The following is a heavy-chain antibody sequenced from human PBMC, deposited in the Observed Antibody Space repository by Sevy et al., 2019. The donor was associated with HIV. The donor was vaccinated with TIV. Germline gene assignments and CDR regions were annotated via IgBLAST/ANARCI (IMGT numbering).Heavy chain of an antibody. Sequence: ASVKVSCKASGYTFTSYGISWVRQAPGQGLEWMGWISAYNGNTNYAQKLQGRVTMTTDTSTSTAYMELRSLRSDDTAVYYGARDSPGGWPYYFDYWGQGTLVTVSS. CDR3: ARDSPGGWPYYFDY. CDR1: GYTFTSYG. D-gene: IGHD6-19*01. CDR2: ISAYNGNT. V-gene: IGHV1-18*01. J-gene: IGHJ4*02.